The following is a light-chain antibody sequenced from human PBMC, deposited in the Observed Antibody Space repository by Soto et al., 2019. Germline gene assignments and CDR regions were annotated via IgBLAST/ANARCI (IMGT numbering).Light chain of an antibody. Sequence: QSVLTQPPSASGTPGQRVTISCSGSSSNIGSNYVYWYQQLPGTAPKLLIYRNNQRPSGVPDRCSGSKSGTSASLAISGLRSEDEADYYCAAWDDSLSGSYVVFGGGTKVTVL. V-gene: IGLV1-47*01. J-gene: IGLJ2*01. CDR2: RNN. CDR3: AAWDDSLSGSYVV. CDR1: SSNIGSNY.